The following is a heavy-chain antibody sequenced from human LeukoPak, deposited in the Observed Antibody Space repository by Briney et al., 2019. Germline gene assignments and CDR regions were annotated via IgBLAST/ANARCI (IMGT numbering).Heavy chain of an antibody. Sequence: ASVKVSCKASGYTFTSYYMHWVRQAPGQGLEWMGIINPSGGSTSYAQKFQGRVTITRNTSISTAYMELSSLRSEDTAVYYCASDSGSYEYWGQGTLVTVSS. D-gene: IGHD1-26*01. CDR1: GYTFTSYY. CDR2: INPSGGST. J-gene: IGHJ4*02. CDR3: ASDSGSYEY. V-gene: IGHV1-46*01.